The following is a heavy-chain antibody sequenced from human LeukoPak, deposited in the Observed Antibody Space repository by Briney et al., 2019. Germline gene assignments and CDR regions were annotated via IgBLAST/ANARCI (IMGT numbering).Heavy chain of an antibody. CDR1: GYTFTSYD. V-gene: IGHV1-8*01. D-gene: IGHD3-22*01. J-gene: IGHJ4*02. CDR3: ARGPNYYDSSGYHPFDY. Sequence: ASVKVSCKASGYTFTSYDINWVRQATGQGLEWMGWMNPNSGNTGYAQKFQGRVTMTRNTSISTAYMELSSLRSEDTAVYYCARGPNYYDSSGYHPFDYWGQGTLVTVSP. CDR2: MNPNSGNT.